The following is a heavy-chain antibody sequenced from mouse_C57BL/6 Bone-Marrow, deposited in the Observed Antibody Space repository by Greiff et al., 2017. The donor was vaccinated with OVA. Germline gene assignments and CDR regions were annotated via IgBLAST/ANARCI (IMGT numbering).Heavy chain of an antibody. CDR2: INPGSGGT. CDR3: ARDYGSSYGYYAMDY. CDR1: GYAFTNYL. Sequence: VQLQQSGAELVRPGTSVKVSCKASGYAFTNYLIEWVKQRPGQGLEWIGVINPGSGGTNYNEKFKGKATLTVDKSSSTAYMELRSLTSEDTAVYYCARDYGSSYGYYAMDYWGQGTSVTVSS. V-gene: IGHV1-54*01. J-gene: IGHJ4*01. D-gene: IGHD1-1*01.